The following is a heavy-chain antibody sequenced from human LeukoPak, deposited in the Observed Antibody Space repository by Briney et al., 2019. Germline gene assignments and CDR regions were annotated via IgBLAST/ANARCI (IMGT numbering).Heavy chain of an antibody. CDR3: ARGYYDFWSGYRPFDI. Sequence: GGSLRLSCAASGFTFSSYWMHWVRQAPGKGLVWVSRIITDGSSTSYADSVKGRFTISRDNAKNTLYLQMNSLRAEDTAVYYCARGYYDFWSGYRPFDIWGQGTMVTVSS. CDR2: IITDGSST. CDR1: GFTFSSYW. V-gene: IGHV3-74*01. J-gene: IGHJ3*02. D-gene: IGHD3-3*01.